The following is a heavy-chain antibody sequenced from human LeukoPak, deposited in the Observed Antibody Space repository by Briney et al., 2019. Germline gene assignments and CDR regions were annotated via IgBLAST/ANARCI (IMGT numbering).Heavy chain of an antibody. V-gene: IGHV1-46*01. J-gene: IGHJ4*02. CDR3: ARDQSIDDRAFDY. CDR1: GYTFTSYY. CDR2: INPSGGSS. Sequence: ASVKVSCKASGYTFTSYYMHWVRQAPGQGLEWMGIINPSGGSSSYAQKFQGRVTMTRDMSTSTVYMELSSLRSEDTAVYYCARDQSIDDRAFDYWGLGTLVTVSS. D-gene: IGHD1-1*01.